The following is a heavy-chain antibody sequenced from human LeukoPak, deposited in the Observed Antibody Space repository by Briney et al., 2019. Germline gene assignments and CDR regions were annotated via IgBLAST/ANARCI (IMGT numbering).Heavy chain of an antibody. J-gene: IGHJ4*02. V-gene: IGHV3-66*01. CDR1: GFTVSSNY. CDR2: IYSGGST. CDR3: ARGEVHYYGSGSDY. Sequence: GGSLRLSCAASGFTVSSNYMSWVRQAPGKGLEWVSVIYSGGSTYYADSVKGRFTISRDNSKNTLYLQMNSLRAEDTAVYYCARGEVHYYGSGSDYWGQGTLVTVSS. D-gene: IGHD3-10*01.